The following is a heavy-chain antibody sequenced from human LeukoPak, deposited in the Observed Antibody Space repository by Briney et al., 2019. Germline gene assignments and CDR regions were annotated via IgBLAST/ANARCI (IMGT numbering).Heavy chain of an antibody. V-gene: IGHV3-23*01. CDR3: ASRLSYCSGGSCYSHHDAFDI. D-gene: IGHD2-15*01. J-gene: IGHJ3*02. CDR2: ITSSVGST. CDR1: GFTFSTDA. Sequence: GGSLRLSCAASGFTFSTDAISWVRQAPGKGLGWVSAITSSVGSTYSAHSVRGRFTISRDNSKNTLYLLMNSLRGEYTAVYCCASRLSYCSGGSCYSHHDAFDIWGQGTMVTVSS.